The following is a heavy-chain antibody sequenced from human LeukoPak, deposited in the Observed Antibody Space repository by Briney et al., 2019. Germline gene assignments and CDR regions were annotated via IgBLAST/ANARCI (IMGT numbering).Heavy chain of an antibody. Sequence: QTLSLTCAISGDSVSSNSAAWNWIRQSPSRGLEWLGRTYYRSNWFNDFALSVKSRITINPDTSKNQFSLQLNSVTPEDTAVYYCAKNYGDSNWFDPWGQGTLVTLSS. CDR2: TYYRSNWFN. V-gene: IGHV6-1*01. D-gene: IGHD4-17*01. CDR3: AKNYGDSNWFDP. CDR1: GDSVSSNSAA. J-gene: IGHJ5*02.